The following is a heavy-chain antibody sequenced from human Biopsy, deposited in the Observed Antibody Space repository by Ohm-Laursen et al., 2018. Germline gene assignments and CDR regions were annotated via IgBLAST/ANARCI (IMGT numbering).Heavy chain of an antibody. V-gene: IGHV1-2*02. CDR2: ISPKSGDT. D-gene: IGHD6-19*01. CDR1: GFSFTGYY. Sequence: VASVKVSCKASGFSFTGYYIHWVRQAPGQGLEWMGWISPKSGDTNYAHKFQGNITMTKNTSMSTAYMEMSRLRSDDTAVYYCALQSVAQMKNFDYWGQGTLVTVSS. J-gene: IGHJ4*02. CDR3: ALQSVAQMKNFDY.